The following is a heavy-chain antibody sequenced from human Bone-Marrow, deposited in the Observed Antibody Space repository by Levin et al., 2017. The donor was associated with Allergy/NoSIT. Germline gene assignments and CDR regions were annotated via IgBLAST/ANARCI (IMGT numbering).Heavy chain of an antibody. Sequence: NPSETLSLTCTVSGGSIRSDYYKWGWIRQPPGKGLEWIGTIHYSGYTYYNPSLKGRVTLSADTSNNQFSLNLRPVTAADTAVYYCARRSGYGEFFDQWGQGTPGTV. CDR3: ARRSGYGEFFDQ. D-gene: IGHD3-10*01. CDR2: IHYSGYT. CDR1: GGSIRSDYYK. V-gene: IGHV4-39*01. J-gene: IGHJ4*02.